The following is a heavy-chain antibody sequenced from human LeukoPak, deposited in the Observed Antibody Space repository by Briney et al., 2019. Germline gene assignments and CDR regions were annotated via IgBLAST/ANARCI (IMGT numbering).Heavy chain of an antibody. CDR2: IWYDGSNK. J-gene: IGHJ4*02. Sequence: PGGSLRLSCAASGFTFSSYGMHWVRQAPGKGLEWVAVIWYDGSNKYYADSVKGRFTISRDNSKNTLYLQMNSLRAEDTAVYYCARDRYSSSSAFDYWGQGTLVTVSS. CDR3: ARDRYSSSSAFDY. D-gene: IGHD6-6*01. CDR1: GFTFSSYG. V-gene: IGHV3-33*01.